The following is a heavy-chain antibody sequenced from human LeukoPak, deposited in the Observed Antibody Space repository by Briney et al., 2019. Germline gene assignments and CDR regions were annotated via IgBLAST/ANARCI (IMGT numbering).Heavy chain of an antibody. Sequence: ASVKVSCKASGYTFTSYGISWVRQAPGQGLKWMGWISAYNGNTNYAQKLQGRVTMTTNTSTSTAYMELRSLRSDDTAVYYCASRSTRSMVAGTTGYYYMDVWGKGTTVTVSS. D-gene: IGHD6-19*01. V-gene: IGHV1-18*01. CDR3: ASRSTRSMVAGTTGYYYMDV. CDR2: ISAYNGNT. CDR1: GYTFTSYG. J-gene: IGHJ6*03.